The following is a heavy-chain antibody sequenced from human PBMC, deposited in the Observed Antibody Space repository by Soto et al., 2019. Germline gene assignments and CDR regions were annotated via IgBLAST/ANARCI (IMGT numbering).Heavy chain of an antibody. CDR3: LVWNGGSWGY. CDR1: GFTFSSYA. Sequence: GGSLRLSCAASGFTFSSYAMHWVRQAPGKGLEYVSAISSNGGSSYYANSVKGRFTISRDNSKNTLYLQMGSLRAEDMAVYYCLVWNGGSWGYWGQGTLVTVSS. D-gene: IGHD1-1*01. CDR2: ISSNGGSS. V-gene: IGHV3-64*01. J-gene: IGHJ1*01.